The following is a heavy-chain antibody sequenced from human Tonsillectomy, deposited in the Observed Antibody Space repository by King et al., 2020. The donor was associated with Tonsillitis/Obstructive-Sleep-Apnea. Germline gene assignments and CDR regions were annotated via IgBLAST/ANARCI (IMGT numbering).Heavy chain of an antibody. CDR1: GYTFTSYY. CDR3: ARAEQSCSSTSCPLYYYYMDV. Sequence: QLVQSGAEVKKPGASVKVSCKASGYTFTSYYMHWVRQAPGQGLEWMGIINPSGGSTSYAQKFQGRVTMTRDTSTSTVYMELSSLRSEATAVYYCARAEQSCSSTSCPLYYYYMDVWGKGTTVTVSS. CDR2: INPSGGST. V-gene: IGHV1-46*01. D-gene: IGHD2-2*01. J-gene: IGHJ6*03.